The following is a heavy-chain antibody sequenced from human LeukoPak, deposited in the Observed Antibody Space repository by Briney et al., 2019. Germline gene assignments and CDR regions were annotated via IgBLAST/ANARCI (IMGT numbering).Heavy chain of an antibody. CDR1: GYTFTSYD. CDR3: ARVRYYDFWSGYPSLYYYYYGMDV. D-gene: IGHD3-3*01. Sequence: VASVKVSCKASGYTFTSYDINWVRQATGQGLEWMGWMNPNSGNTGYAQKFQGRVTMTRNTSISTAYMELSSLRSDDTAVYYCARVRYYDFWSGYPSLYYYYYGMDVWGQGTTVTVS. CDR2: MNPNSGNT. J-gene: IGHJ6*02. V-gene: IGHV1-8*01.